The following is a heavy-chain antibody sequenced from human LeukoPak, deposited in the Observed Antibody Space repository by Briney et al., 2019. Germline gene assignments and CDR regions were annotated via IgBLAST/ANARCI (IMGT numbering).Heavy chain of an antibody. CDR2: ISPDGSDT. Sequence: PGGSLRLSCAASGFTFSTYWIHWVRQAPGRGLVWVSRISPDGSDTTYADSVKGRFTISRDNAKNTLYLQMNSLRAEDTAIYYCVRDNAYTFDYWGQGTLVTVSS. CDR1: GFTFSTYW. V-gene: IGHV3-74*01. D-gene: IGHD5-24*01. J-gene: IGHJ4*01. CDR3: VRDNAYTFDY.